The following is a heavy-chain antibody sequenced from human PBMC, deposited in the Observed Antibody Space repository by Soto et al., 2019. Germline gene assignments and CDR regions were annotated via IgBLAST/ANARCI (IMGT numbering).Heavy chain of an antibody. D-gene: IGHD2-2*01. Sequence: QVQLVQSGAEVKKPGASVKVSCKASGYTFTSYGISWVRQAPGQGLEWMGWISAYNGNTNYAQKLQGRVTMTTDTSTSTAYMELRSLRSDETAVYYCARDPDIVVVPAARPLGAFDLWGQGTLVTVSS. CDR2: ISAYNGNT. CDR3: ARDPDIVVVPAARPLGAFDL. V-gene: IGHV1-18*01. J-gene: IGHJ3*01. CDR1: GYTFTSYG.